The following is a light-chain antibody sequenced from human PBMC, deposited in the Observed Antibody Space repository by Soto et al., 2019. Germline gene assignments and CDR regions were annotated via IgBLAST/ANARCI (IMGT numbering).Light chain of an antibody. CDR3: SSYRTSNTRQIV. Sequence: QSVLTQHASVSGSPGQSITISCTGTSSDVGGYNYVSWYQHHPGKAPKLMIYDVSNRPSGVSNRFSGSKSGNTASLSISGLQPEDEADYYCSSYRTSNTRQIVCGTGTKVTVL. CDR1: SSDVGGYNY. V-gene: IGLV2-14*03. J-gene: IGLJ1*01. CDR2: DVS.